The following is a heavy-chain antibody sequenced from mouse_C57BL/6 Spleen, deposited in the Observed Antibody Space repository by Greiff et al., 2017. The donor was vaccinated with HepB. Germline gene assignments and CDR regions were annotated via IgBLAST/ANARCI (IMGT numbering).Heavy chain of an antibody. Sequence: VQLQQSGAELVMPGASVKLSCKASGYTFTSYWMHWVKQRPGQGLEWIGEIDPSDSYTNYNQKFKGKSTLTVDKSSSTAYMQLSSLTSEDSAVYYCAIGVGYWGQGTSVTVSS. CDR2: IDPSDSYT. CDR1: GYTFTSYW. V-gene: IGHV1-69*01. CDR3: AIGVGY. J-gene: IGHJ4*01.